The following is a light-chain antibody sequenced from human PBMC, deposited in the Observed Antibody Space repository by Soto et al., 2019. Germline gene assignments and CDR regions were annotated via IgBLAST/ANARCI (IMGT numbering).Light chain of an antibody. CDR2: NDD. CDR1: TSSIGSNA. V-gene: IGLV1-44*01. J-gene: IGLJ1*01. CDR3: ATWDDSLNAFV. Sequence: QSALTQSPSASGTPGQRITIYCSGSTSSIGSNAVNWYQQFPGTAPTFLIYNDDQRPSGVPDRFSGSKSGTSASLAISGLHSEDGADYYCATWDDSLNAFVFGTGTKVTVL.